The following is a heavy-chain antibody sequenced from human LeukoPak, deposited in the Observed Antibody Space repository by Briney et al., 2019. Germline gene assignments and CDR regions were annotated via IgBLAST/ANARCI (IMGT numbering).Heavy chain of an antibody. Sequence: ASVKVSCKASGYTFTSYGISWVRQAPGQGLEWMGWISAYNGNTNYAQKLQGRVTMTTDTSTSTAYMELRSLRSDDTAVYYCARSQYQLLYFYYYYYMDVWGKGTTVTVSS. CDR3: ARSQYQLLYFYYYYYMDV. CDR1: GYTFTSYG. D-gene: IGHD2-2*01. CDR2: ISAYNGNT. J-gene: IGHJ6*03. V-gene: IGHV1-18*01.